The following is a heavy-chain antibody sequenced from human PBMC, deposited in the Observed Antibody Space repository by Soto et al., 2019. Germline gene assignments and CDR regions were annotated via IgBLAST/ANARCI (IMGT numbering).Heavy chain of an antibody. Sequence: EVQLLESGGGLVQPGGSLRLSCAASGFSVSSQGMTWVRQAPGKGLEWVSVISTSGKDTFYADSVKGRFTISRDNSNNVLYLKMNSLRAEDTAFYYCAKGTIYIFFSVSAYGGRGPLVTVPS. CDR2: ISTSGKDT. J-gene: IGHJ4*02. CDR3: AKGTIYIFFSVSAY. V-gene: IGHV3-23*01. D-gene: IGHD3-3*02. CDR1: GFSVSSQG.